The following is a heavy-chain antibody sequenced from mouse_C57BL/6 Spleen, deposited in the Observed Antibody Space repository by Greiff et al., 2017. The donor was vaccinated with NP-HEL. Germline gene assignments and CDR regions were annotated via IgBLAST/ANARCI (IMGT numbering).Heavy chain of an antibody. Sequence: QVQLKESGPGLVQPSQCLTISCTASGFSLTSYGVHWVRQSPGKGLEWLGVIWSGGSTDYNAAFISRLSIGKDNSKSQVFFNMNSLQADDTAFYYCAKNEGLLWYFDVWGTGTTVTVSS. D-gene: IGHD1-1*01. CDR2: IWSGGST. J-gene: IGHJ1*03. CDR3: AKNEGLLWYFDV. V-gene: IGHV2-2*01. CDR1: GFSLTSYG.